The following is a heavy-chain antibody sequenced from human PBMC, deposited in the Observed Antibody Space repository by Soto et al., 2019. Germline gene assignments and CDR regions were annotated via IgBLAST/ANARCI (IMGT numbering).Heavy chain of an antibody. CDR1: GGSISSSTYY. J-gene: IGHJ4*02. CDR2: FLIGGNT. D-gene: IGHD3-22*01. V-gene: IGHV4-39*07. CDR3: ARKSDYYDSSPFDY. Sequence: SETLSLTCTVSGGSISSSTYYWGWMRQPPGKGLEWIASFLIGGNTYYNPSLKSRVTISVDKSKNQFSLKLSSVTAADTAVYYCARKSDYYDSSPFDYWGQGTLVTVSS.